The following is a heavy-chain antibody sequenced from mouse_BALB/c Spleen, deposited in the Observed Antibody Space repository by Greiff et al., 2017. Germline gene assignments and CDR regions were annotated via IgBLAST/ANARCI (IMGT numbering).Heavy chain of an antibody. V-gene: IGHV1S127*01. Sequence: QVQLQQSGPQLVRPGASVKISCKASGYSFTSYWMHWVKQRPGQGLEWIGMIDPSDSETRLNQKFKDKATLTVDKSSSTAYMQLSSPTSEDSAVYYCARGGTTVVAFDYWGQGTTLTVSS. CDR3: ARGGTTVVAFDY. CDR1: GYSFTSYW. J-gene: IGHJ2*01. D-gene: IGHD1-1*01. CDR2: IDPSDSET.